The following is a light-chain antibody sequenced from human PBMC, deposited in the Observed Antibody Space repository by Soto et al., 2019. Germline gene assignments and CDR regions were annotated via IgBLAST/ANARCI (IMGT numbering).Light chain of an antibody. Sequence: EIVMTQSPATLSVSPGEIATLSCRASQSLSSYLAWYQQKSGQASRLLIYGASTRATGIPARFSGSGSGTEFTLTICSPQSEDFAVYSCQQYNSWPPTFGQAPKVEIK. CDR2: GAS. J-gene: IGKJ1*01. CDR1: QSLSSY. CDR3: QQYNSWPPT. V-gene: IGKV3-15*01.